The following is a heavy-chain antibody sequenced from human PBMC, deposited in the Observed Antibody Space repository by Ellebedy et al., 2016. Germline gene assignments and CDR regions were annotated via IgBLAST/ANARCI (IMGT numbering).Heavy chain of an antibody. D-gene: IGHD1-26*01. CDR3: ATQWELYD. V-gene: IGHV3-7*01. J-gene: IGHJ4*02. Sequence: GESLKISCVASGFTFSSYWMSWVRQASGKGLERVADIKQDGSETHYMDSVKGRFTISRDNARDSLYLEMTSLRVEDTGVYYCATQWELYDWGQGTLVTVSS. CDR2: IKQDGSET. CDR1: GFTFSSYW.